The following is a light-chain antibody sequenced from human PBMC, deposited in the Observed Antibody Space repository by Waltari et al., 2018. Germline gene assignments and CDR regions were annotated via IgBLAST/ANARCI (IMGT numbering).Light chain of an antibody. CDR2: AAS. Sequence: DIQMTQSPPSVSASVGDRVTITCRASQGIRSWLAWYQQKPGKAPKLLIYAASSLQGGVPSRFSGSGSGTEFTLTISSLQPEDVATYYCQQYYSYPRTFGQGTKVEIK. J-gene: IGKJ1*01. CDR3: QQYYSYPRT. CDR1: QGIRSW. V-gene: IGKV1-12*01.